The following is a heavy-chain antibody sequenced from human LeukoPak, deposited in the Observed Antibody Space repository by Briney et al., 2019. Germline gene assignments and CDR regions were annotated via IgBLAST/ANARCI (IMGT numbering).Heavy chain of an antibody. D-gene: IGHD6-6*01. Sequence: AGSLTLSCAASGFTFSSYEMNWVRQAPGKGLEWVSYISSSGSTIYYADSVKGRFTISRDNAKNSLYLQMNSLRAEDTAVYYCARLYSSSSGLKASDYWGQGTVVTVSS. CDR2: ISSSGSTI. V-gene: IGHV3-48*03. CDR3: ARLYSSSSGLKASDY. J-gene: IGHJ4*02. CDR1: GFTFSSYE.